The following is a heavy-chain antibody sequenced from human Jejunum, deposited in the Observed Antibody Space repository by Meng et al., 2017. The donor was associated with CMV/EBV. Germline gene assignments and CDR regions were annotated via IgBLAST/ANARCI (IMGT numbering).Heavy chain of an antibody. CDR1: GFTFGSDA. CDR3: AKTQKLAQYDSFDI. CDR2: ITSGIST. V-gene: IGHV3-23*01. Sequence: SGFTFGSDAMNWVRQTPGKGLEWVSPITSGISTYYADSVKGRFTISRDNSKNTLYLEMNSLRAEDTAIYYCAKTQKLAQYDSFDIWGQGTMGTVSS. J-gene: IGHJ3*02. D-gene: IGHD6-13*01.